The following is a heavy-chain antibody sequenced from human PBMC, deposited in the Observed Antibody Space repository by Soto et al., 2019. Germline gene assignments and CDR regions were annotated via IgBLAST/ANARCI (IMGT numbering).Heavy chain of an antibody. D-gene: IGHD3-10*01. CDR2: ISYDGSNK. CDR1: GFTFSSYA. Sequence: GGSLRLSCAASGFTFSSYAMHWVRQAPGKGLEWVAVISYDGSNKYYADSVKGRFTISRDNSKNTLYLQMNSLRAEDTAVYYCARDRDYGMDVWGQGTTVTVSS. J-gene: IGHJ6*02. V-gene: IGHV3-30-3*01. CDR3: ARDRDYGMDV.